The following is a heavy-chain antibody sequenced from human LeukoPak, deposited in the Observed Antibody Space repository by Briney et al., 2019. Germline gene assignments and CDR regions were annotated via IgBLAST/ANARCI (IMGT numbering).Heavy chain of an antibody. CDR1: GFTFDDYA. CDR2: ISWNSGSI. CDR3: AKVGYYDSSGYYYLDAFDI. D-gene: IGHD3-22*01. J-gene: IGHJ3*02. V-gene: IGHV3-9*01. Sequence: PGRSLRLSCAASGFTFDDYAMHLVRQAPGKGLEWVSGISWNSGSIGYADSVKGRFTISRDNAKNSLYLQMNSLRAEDTALYYCAKVGYYDSSGYYYLDAFDIWGQGTMVTVSS.